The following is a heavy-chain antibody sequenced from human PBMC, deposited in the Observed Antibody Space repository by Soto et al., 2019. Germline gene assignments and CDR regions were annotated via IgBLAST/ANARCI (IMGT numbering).Heavy chain of an antibody. CDR2: INPSGGRT. D-gene: IGHD3-22*01. CDR1: GYPFTNFY. Sequence: QVQVAQSGAEVKRPGASVKVSCWASGYPFTNFYIHWVRQAPGQGLEWMGIINPSGGRTAYAQKLLGRVTMTRDTSTSTVYMEVSSLRSEDTAVYYCARADYYGSSGYHLDYWGQGTLVTVSS. CDR3: ARADYYGSSGYHLDY. J-gene: IGHJ4*02. V-gene: IGHV1-46*01.